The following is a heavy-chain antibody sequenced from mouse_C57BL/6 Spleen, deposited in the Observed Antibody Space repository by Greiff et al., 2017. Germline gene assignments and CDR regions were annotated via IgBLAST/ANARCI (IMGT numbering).Heavy chain of an antibody. CDR1: GFTFSSYA. J-gene: IGHJ2*01. Sequence: EVKLEESGGGLVKPGGSLKLSCAASGFTFSSYAMSWVRQTPEKRLEWVATISDGGSYTYYPDNLKGRFTISRDNATNNLYLQMSHLKSEDTSMYYCARLHYYGSSYDFDYWGQGTTLTVSS. V-gene: IGHV5-4*03. D-gene: IGHD1-1*01. CDR3: ARLHYYGSSYDFDY. CDR2: ISDGGSYT.